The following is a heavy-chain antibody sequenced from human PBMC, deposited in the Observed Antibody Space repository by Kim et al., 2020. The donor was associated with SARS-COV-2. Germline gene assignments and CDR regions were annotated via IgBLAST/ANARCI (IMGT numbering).Heavy chain of an antibody. CDR2: IYYSGST. D-gene: IGHD5-12*01. CDR1: GGSISSSSYY. J-gene: IGHJ6*03. CDR3: ARHFRATRVEYYYYMDV. V-gene: IGHV4-39*01. Sequence: SETLSLTCTVSGGSISSSSYYWGWIRQPPGKGLEWIGSIYYSGSTYYNPSLKSRVTISVDTSKNQFSLKLSSVTAADTAVYYCARHFRATRVEYYYYMDVWGKGTTVTVSS.